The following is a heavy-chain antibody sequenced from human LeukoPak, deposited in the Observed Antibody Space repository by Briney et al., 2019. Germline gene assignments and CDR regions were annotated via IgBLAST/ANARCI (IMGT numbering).Heavy chain of an antibody. V-gene: IGHV4-34*01. J-gene: IGHJ5*02. CDR3: ARAIVVVVAATRLNWFDP. CDR2: INHSGST. CDR1: GGSFSGYY. Sequence: SETLSLTCAVYGGSFSGYYWSWIRQPPGKGLEWIGEINHSGSTNYNPSLKSRVTISVDTSKNQFSLKLSSVTAADTAVYYCARAIVVVVAATRLNWFDPWGQGTLVTVSS. D-gene: IGHD2-15*01.